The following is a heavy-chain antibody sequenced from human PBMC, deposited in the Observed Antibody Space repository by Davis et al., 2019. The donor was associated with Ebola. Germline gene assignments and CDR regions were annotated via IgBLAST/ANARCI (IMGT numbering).Heavy chain of an antibody. CDR3: ARDKGYCSSTSCYGGDY. CDR2: INWSGGST. J-gene: IGHJ4*02. CDR1: GFTFDDYG. D-gene: IGHD2-2*01. Sequence: GESLKISCAASGFTFDDYGMSWVRQAPGKGLEWVSGINWSGGSTGYADSVKGRFTISRDNAKNSLYLQMNSLRAEDTAVYYCARDKGYCSSTSCYGGDYWGQGTLVTVSS. V-gene: IGHV3-20*04.